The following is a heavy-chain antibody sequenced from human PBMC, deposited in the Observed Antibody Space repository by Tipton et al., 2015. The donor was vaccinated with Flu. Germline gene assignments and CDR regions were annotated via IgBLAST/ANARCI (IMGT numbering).Heavy chain of an antibody. CDR3: ARQEYYYDSSGYYNDAFDI. D-gene: IGHD3-22*01. CDR1: GGSISSYY. V-gene: IGHV4-59*08. J-gene: IGHJ3*02. CDR2: IYYSGST. Sequence: LRLSCTVSGGSISSYYWSWIRQPPGKGLEWIGYIYYSGSTNYNPSLKSRVTISVDTSKNQFSLKLSSVTAADTAVYYCARQEYYYDSSGYYNDAFDIWGQGTMVTVSS.